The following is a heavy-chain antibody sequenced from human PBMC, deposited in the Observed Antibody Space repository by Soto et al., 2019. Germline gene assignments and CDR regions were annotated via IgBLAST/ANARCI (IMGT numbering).Heavy chain of an antibody. V-gene: IGHV3-9*01. J-gene: IGHJ1*01. CDR2: INWNGVNK. CDR1: GFMFEDFA. CDR3: AKDVDRLGELWGYFQS. D-gene: IGHD3-16*01. Sequence: EVQLVESGGGLEQPGRSLRLSCTVSGFMFEDFAMHWVRQAPGQGLEWVSGINWNGVNKGYAESVLGRFTISRDNAKKSLYLYMNYLRPEDTALYFCAKDVDRLGELWGYFQSWGQGTMVTVSS.